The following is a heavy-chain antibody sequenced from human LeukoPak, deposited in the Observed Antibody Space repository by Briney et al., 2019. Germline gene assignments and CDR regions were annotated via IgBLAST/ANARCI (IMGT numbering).Heavy chain of an antibody. Sequence: ASVKVSCKASGYTFTGYSMHWVLQAPGQGLEWMGRINPSGGSTSYAQKFQGRVTMTRDTSTSTVYMELSSLRSEDTAVYYCAREASLGLDYWGQGTLVTVSS. CDR3: AREASLGLDY. CDR2: INPSGGST. J-gene: IGHJ4*02. V-gene: IGHV1-46*01. CDR1: GYTFTGYS.